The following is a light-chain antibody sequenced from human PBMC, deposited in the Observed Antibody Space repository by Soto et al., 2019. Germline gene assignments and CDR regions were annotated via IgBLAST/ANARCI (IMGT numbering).Light chain of an antibody. CDR3: QQYNNWPRT. Sequence: EIVLTQSPGTLSLSPGERATLSCRASRSVSSNLAWYQQKPGQAPRLLIYGAFTRATGIPARFSGSGSGTEFTLTISSLQSEDFAVYYCQQYNNWPRTFGQGTKVEIK. J-gene: IGKJ1*01. CDR2: GAF. V-gene: IGKV3-15*01. CDR1: RSVSSN.